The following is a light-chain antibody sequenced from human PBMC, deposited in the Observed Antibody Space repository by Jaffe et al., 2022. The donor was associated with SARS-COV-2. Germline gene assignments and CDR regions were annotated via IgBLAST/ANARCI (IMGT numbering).Light chain of an antibody. CDR2: AAS. Sequence: EIVLTQSPGTLSLAPGERAILSCRASQSVSSSYLAWYQQRRGQTPRLVIYAASNRATGIPDRFRGSGSGTDFTLTISRLEPEDFAVYFCQLYSNSRPWTFGQGTKVEI. J-gene: IGKJ1*01. V-gene: IGKV3-20*01. CDR1: QSVSSSY. CDR3: QLYSNSRPWT.